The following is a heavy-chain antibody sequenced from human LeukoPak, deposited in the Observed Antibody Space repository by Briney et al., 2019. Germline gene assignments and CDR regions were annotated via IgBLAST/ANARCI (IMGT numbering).Heavy chain of an antibody. CDR3: ARHGSGRYYPAEGRVDY. D-gene: IGHD3-10*01. CDR2: INPSAGNR. Sequence: ASVKVSCKASGYTFTTYYIHWVRQAPGQGLEWMGTINPSAGNRNYAQKFQGRVTMTRDTSTSTVYMELSSLRSGDTAVYYCARHGSGRYYPAEGRVDYWGQGTLVTVSS. J-gene: IGHJ4*02. V-gene: IGHV1-46*03. CDR1: GYTFTTYY.